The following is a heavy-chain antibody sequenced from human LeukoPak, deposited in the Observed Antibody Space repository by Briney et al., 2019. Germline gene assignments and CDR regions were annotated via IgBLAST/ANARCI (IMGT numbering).Heavy chain of an antibody. J-gene: IGHJ4*02. Sequence: PGGSLRLSCAASGFTFSNAWMSWVRQAPGKGLEGVGRIKSKTDGGTTDYAAPVKGRFTISRDDSKNTLYLQMNSLKTEDTAVYYCTTGGSDALRYFPPEPYWGQGTLVTVSS. CDR2: IKSKTDGGTT. CDR3: TTGGSDALRYFPPEPY. CDR1: GFTFSNAW. D-gene: IGHD3-9*01. V-gene: IGHV3-15*01.